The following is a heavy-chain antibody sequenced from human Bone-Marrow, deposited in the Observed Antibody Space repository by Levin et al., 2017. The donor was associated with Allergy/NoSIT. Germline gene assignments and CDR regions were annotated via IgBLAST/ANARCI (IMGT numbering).Heavy chain of an antibody. CDR3: ARTFGQIFSSIDQRFDY. CDR2: IGGGGGST. D-gene: IGHD2-2*01. J-gene: IGHJ4*02. V-gene: IGHV3-23*01. Sequence: GGSLRLSCAASGFTFSSYAMSWVRQAPGKGLEWVSAIGGGGGSTYYADSVKGRFTISRDNSKNTLYLQMNSLRAEDTAVYYCARTFGQIFSSIDQRFDYWGQGTLVTVSS. CDR1: GFTFSSYA.